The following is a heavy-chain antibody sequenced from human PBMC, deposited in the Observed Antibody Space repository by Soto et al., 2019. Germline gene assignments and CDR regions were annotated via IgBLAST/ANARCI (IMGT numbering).Heavy chain of an antibody. J-gene: IGHJ4*02. Sequence: PSETLSLTCAVSGDSINNDNWWSWVRQPPGKDLEWIGEIFHSGNTYYNPSLKSRVTISLAKSENQFSLKLSSVTAADTAVYYCAIRTGRLFDFWNGCHNSWGQGSLVTVSS. D-gene: IGHD3-3*01. V-gene: IGHV4-4*02. CDR3: AIRTGRLFDFWNGCHNS. CDR1: GDSINNDNW. CDR2: IFHSGNT.